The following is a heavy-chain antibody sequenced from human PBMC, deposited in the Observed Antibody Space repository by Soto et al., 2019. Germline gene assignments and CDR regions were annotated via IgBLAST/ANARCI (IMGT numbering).Heavy chain of an antibody. CDR2: ISYDGSNK. D-gene: IGHD2-15*01. J-gene: IGHJ4*02. CDR3: ARDFGGGVVVAAGSL. V-gene: IGHV3-30-3*01. CDR1: GFTFSSYA. Sequence: QVQLVESGGGVVQPGRSLRLSCAASGFTFSSYAMHWVRQAPGKGLEWVAVISYDGSNKYYADSVKGRFTISRDNSKNTLYLQMNSRRAEDTAVYYGARDFGGGVVVAAGSLWGQGTLVTVSS.